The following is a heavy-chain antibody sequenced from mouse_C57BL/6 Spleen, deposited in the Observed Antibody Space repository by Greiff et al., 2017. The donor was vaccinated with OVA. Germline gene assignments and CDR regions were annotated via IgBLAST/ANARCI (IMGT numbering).Heavy chain of an antibody. J-gene: IGHJ2*01. CDR1: GYSFTGYY. CDR3: ARSYYGSRGDYFDY. D-gene: IGHD1-1*01. V-gene: IGHV1-31*01. Sequence: VQLQQSGPELVKPGASVKISCKASGYSFTGYYMHWVKQSHGNILDWIGYIYPYTGVSSYNQKFKGKATLTVDQSSSTAYMELRSLTSEDSAVYYCARSYYGSRGDYFDYWGQGTTLTVSS. CDR2: IYPYTGVS.